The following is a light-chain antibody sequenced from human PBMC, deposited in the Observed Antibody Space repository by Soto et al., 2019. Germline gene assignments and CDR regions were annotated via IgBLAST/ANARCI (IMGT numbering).Light chain of an antibody. CDR1: QSVSSN. Sequence: EIVMTQSPATLSVSPGERXXXXXXXXQSVSSNLAWYQQXXGQAPXXLXXGASTRATDIPDRFSGRGSGTDFTLTISRLEPEDFAVYYCQQYGSSPPSSTFGQGTRLEIK. V-gene: IGKV3-20*01. CDR2: GAS. J-gene: IGKJ5*01. CDR3: QQYGSSPPSST.